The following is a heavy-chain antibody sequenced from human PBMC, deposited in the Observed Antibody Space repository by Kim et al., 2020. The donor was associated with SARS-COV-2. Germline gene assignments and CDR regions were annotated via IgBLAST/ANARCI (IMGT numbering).Heavy chain of an antibody. V-gene: IGHV3-23*01. CDR2: ISGSGGAT. CDR1: GFTFSSYA. D-gene: IGHD3-10*01. CDR3: AKGSSLGSGTYFTYHFDS. Sequence: GGSLRLSCATSGFTFSSYAMTWVRQAPEKGLEWVSSISGSGGATYYADSVKGRFTISRDNSNNTLYLQMNSLRADDAAVYHCAKGSSLGSGTYFTYHFDSWGQGTRVTVSS. J-gene: IGHJ5*01.